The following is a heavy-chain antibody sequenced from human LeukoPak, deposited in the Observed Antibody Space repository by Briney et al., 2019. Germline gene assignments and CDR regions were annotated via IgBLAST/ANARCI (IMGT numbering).Heavy chain of an antibody. CDR1: GFTFSSYA. Sequence: GSLRLSCAASGFTFSSYAMSWIRQPAGKGLEWIGRIYTSGSTNYNPSLKSRVTMSVDTSKNQFSLKLSSVTAADTAVYYCARENVLRFLEWLSYFDYWGQGTLVTVSS. D-gene: IGHD3-3*01. J-gene: IGHJ4*02. CDR2: IYTSGST. V-gene: IGHV4-4*07. CDR3: ARENVLRFLEWLSYFDY.